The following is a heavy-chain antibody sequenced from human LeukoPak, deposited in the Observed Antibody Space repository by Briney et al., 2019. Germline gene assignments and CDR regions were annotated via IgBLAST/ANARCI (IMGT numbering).Heavy chain of an antibody. Sequence: PSETLTLTCTVSGCSISSSSYYWGWIGQPPGQGLDWIVAIYYSGIPYYNPSLKSRDTLSVDTSKTQFSLRLSFVTAADSAVYYCARHERAYYFDYWGQGTLVTVSS. CDR2: IYYSGIP. CDR3: ARHERAYYFDY. J-gene: IGHJ4*02. V-gene: IGHV4-39*01. CDR1: GCSISSSSYY.